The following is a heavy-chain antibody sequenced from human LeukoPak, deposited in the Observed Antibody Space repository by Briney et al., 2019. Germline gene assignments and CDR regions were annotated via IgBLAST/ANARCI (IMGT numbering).Heavy chain of an antibody. CDR3: ARGMTSFDY. V-gene: IGHV5-51*01. Sequence: GESLKISCKGSGYSFTNYWIGWVRQTPGKGLEWMGIIYPGDSDTRYSLSFQGQVTISADKSFSTAYLQWSSLKASDTAIYYCARGMTSFDYWAQGTLVTVSS. CDR2: IYPGDSDT. D-gene: IGHD1-14*01. J-gene: IGHJ4*02. CDR1: GYSFTNYW.